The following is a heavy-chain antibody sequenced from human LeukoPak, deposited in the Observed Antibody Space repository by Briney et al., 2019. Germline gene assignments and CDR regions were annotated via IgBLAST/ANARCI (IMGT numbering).Heavy chain of an antibody. CDR3: AREAADSRRSFDY. CDR2: FDPEDGET. Sequence: ASVKVSFKVSGHTLTELSMHWVRQAPGKGLEWMGGFDPEDGETIYAQKFQGRVTMTEDTSTDTAYMELSSLRSDDTAVYYCAREAADSRRSFDYWGQGTLVTVSS. J-gene: IGHJ4*02. CDR1: GHTLTELS. D-gene: IGHD1-14*01. V-gene: IGHV1-24*01.